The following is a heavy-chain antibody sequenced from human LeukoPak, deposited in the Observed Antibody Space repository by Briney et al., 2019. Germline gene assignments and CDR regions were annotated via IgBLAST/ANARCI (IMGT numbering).Heavy chain of an antibody. D-gene: IGHD2/OR15-2a*01. J-gene: IGHJ6*04. V-gene: IGHV3-7*01. CDR3: ARDRGRRYCNSTYCPYYMDV. CDR2: IEHDGSET. CDR1: GFTFSSYG. Sequence: GGSLRLSCAASGFTFSSYGMHWVRQAPGKGLEWVANIEHDGSETYHVDSVKGRFTISRDNARNLLYLQMNFLRAGDTAVYYCARDRGRRYCNSTYCPYYMDVWGKGTTVTVSS.